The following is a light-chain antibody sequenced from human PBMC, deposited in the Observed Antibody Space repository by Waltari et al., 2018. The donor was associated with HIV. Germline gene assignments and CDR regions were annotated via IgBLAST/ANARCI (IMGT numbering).Light chain of an antibody. J-gene: IGLJ2*01. CDR1: SSDIGHGT. CDR2: DDD. Sequence: QSLLTQPPSASGTPGQRVSIPCSRTSSDIGHGTINWYQQVPGTAPKLLVYDDDQWASGVPDRFSGSRSCTSASLVIGDLQPEDEADYYCASWDGRLSWNGRLSGSVVFGGGTKMTVL. CDR3: ASWDGRLSWNGRLSGSVV. V-gene: IGLV1-44*01.